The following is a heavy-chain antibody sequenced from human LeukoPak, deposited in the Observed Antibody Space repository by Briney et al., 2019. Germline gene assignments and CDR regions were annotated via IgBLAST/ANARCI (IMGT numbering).Heavy chain of an antibody. Sequence: GGTLRLSCAASGFTFSGFAMSWIRQAPGKGLEWVSSISRSGESTFYADSVRGRFTISRDNSKNTLYLQMNSLRAEDTAVYYCARDPPTGGFDYWGQGTLVTVSS. CDR2: ISRSGEST. CDR1: GFTFSGFA. V-gene: IGHV3-23*01. D-gene: IGHD4-17*01. CDR3: ARDPPTGGFDY. J-gene: IGHJ4*02.